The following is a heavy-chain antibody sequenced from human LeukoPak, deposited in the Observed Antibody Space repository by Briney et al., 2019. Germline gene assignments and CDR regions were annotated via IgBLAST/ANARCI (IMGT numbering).Heavy chain of an antibody. J-gene: IGHJ4*02. CDR2: IKGDGTAT. CDR1: GFTFATSW. Sequence: GGSLRLSCVASGFTFATSWMTWVRQTPGKGLEWVAHIKGDGTATKYVDSVKGRFTISRDNTKNSLFLQLNSLRAEDTAIYYCVRDRGWYHFDLWGQGNLVTVSS. V-gene: IGHV3-7*01. CDR3: VRDRGWYHFDL. D-gene: IGHD3-10*01.